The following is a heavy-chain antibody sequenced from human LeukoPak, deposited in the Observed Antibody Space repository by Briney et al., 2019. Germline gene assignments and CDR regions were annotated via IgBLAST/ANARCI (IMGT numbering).Heavy chain of an antibody. CDR3: ARGSSWLGGRDAFDI. V-gene: IGHV1-2*02. CDR1: GYTFTGYY. CDR2: INPNSGGT. D-gene: IGHD3-10*01. Sequence: ASVKVSCKASGYTFTGYYMHWVRQAPGQGLEWMGWINPNSGGTNYAQKFQGRVTMTRDTSIRRAYMELSRLRSDDTAVYYCARGSSWLGGRDAFDIWGQGTMVTVSS. J-gene: IGHJ3*02.